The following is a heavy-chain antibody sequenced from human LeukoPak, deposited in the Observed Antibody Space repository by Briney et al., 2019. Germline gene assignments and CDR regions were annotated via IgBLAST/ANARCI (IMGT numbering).Heavy chain of an antibody. V-gene: IGHV4-38-2*02. D-gene: IGHD3-10*01. CDR1: GYSISSGYY. Sequence: SETLSLTCTVSGYSISSGYYWGWIRQPPGKGLEWIGSIYHSGSTYYNPSLKSRVTISVDTSKNQFSLKLSSVTAADTALYYCARVGGWFGELLSHYYYYYYMDVWGKGTTVTVSS. CDR3: ARVGGWFGELLSHYYYYYYMDV. J-gene: IGHJ6*03. CDR2: IYHSGST.